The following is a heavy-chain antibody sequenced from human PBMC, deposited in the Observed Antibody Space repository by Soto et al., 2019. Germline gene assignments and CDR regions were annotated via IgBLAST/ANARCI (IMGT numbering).Heavy chain of an antibody. J-gene: IGHJ4*02. V-gene: IGHV3-43D*04. CDR2: ISWDGSNR. CDR3: AKDISRGPTKNYDFWSGPDY. CDR1: GFTFDDYA. Sequence: WGSLRLSCSASGFTFDDYAMHWFRQAPGKGLEWVSLISWDGSNRYYADSVQGRFTISRDNSKYSLYLQMNSLRAEDTALYYCAKDISRGPTKNYDFWSGPDYWGQGTLVTVSS. D-gene: IGHD3-3*01.